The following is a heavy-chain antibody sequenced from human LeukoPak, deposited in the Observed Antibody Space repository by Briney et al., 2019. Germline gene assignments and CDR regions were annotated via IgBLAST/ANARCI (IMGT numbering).Heavy chain of an antibody. CDR2: INPKSGGA. CDR3: AGDNYGTLDY. D-gene: IGHD3-10*01. Sequence: GASVKVSCKASGYTFTDYYIHWVRQAPGQGLEWMGWINPKSGGANYAQKFQGTVTMTRDTSISTAYMELSRLRFDDTAVYYCAGDNYGTLDYWGQGTLVTVSS. J-gene: IGHJ4*02. CDR1: GYTFTDYY. V-gene: IGHV1-2*02.